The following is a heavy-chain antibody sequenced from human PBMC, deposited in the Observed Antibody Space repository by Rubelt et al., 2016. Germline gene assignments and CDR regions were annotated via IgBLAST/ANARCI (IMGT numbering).Heavy chain of an antibody. Sequence: QLQLQESGPGLVKPSETLSLTCTVSGGSISSSSYYWGWIRQPPGKGLEWIGSIYYSGGTYYNPSLKSRVTISVDTSKNQFSLMLSSVTAADTAVYYCARDPRAGTTSFDYWGQGTLVTVSS. CDR3: ARDPRAGTTSFDY. CDR1: GGSISSSSYY. J-gene: IGHJ4*02. CDR2: IYYSGGT. D-gene: IGHD1-7*01. V-gene: IGHV4-39*07.